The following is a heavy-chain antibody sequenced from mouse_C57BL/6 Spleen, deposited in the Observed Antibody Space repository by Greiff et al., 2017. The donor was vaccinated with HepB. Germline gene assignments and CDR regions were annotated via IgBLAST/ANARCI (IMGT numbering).Heavy chain of an antibody. V-gene: IGHV14-4*01. D-gene: IGHD1-1*01. CDR1: GFNIKDDY. CDR2: IDPENGDT. J-gene: IGHJ1*03. Sequence: VQLKQSGAELVRPGASVKLSCTASGFNIKDDYMHWVKQRPEQGLEWIGWIDPENGDTEYASKFQGKATITADTSSNTAYLQLSSLTSEDTAVYYCTITTVVVRYFDVWGTGTTVTVSS. CDR3: TITTVVVRYFDV.